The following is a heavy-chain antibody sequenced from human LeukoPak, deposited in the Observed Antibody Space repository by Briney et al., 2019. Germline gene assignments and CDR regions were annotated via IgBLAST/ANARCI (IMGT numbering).Heavy chain of an antibody. CDR1: GGSFSDYY. CDR2: INHSGTT. J-gene: IGHJ4*02. CDR3: ARRILTMVRGVVSWAFDY. D-gene: IGHD3-10*01. Sequence: SETLSLTCAVYGGSFSDYYWSWIRQPPGKGLEWIGEINHSGTTNYNPSLKSRVTISVDTSKNQFSLKLRSVTAADTAVYYCARRILTMVRGVVSWAFDYWGQGTLVTVSS. V-gene: IGHV4-34*01.